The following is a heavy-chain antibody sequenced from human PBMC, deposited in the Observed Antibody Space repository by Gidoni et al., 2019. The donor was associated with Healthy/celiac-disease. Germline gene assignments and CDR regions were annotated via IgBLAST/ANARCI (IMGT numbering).Heavy chain of an antibody. Sequence: EVQLLESGGGLVQPGGSLRLACAASGFTFSSYAMSWVGQAPGKGLEWVSAISGSCGSTYYADSVKGRFTISRDNSKNTLYLQMNSLRAEDTAVYYCAKADYYYDSSGYYENPAFDYWGQGTLVTVSS. D-gene: IGHD3-22*01. CDR1: GFTFSSYA. CDR3: AKADYYYDSSGYYENPAFDY. CDR2: ISGSCGST. V-gene: IGHV3-23*01. J-gene: IGHJ4*02.